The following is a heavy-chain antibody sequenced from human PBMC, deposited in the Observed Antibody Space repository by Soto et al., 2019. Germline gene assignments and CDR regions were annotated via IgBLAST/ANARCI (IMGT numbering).Heavy chain of an antibody. D-gene: IGHD2-2*02. CDR1: GFIVGNNY. Sequence: GGSLRLSCAASGFIVGNNYMNWVRQAPGKGLEWVSVIYSGGDTYYADSVKGRFTISRDNSKNTLYPQMNSLRAEDTAVYYCARDYCVTSSCYIRVFDTWGQGTLVTVSS. CDR3: ARDYCVTSSCYIRVFDT. V-gene: IGHV3-66*01. CDR2: IYSGGDT. J-gene: IGHJ5*02.